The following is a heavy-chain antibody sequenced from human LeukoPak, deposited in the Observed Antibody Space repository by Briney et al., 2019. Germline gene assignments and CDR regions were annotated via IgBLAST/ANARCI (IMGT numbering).Heavy chain of an antibody. Sequence: PGGSLRLSCAASGYSFNAYAVSWVRQAPGKGLEWVSSISISAAKIHYADSVKGRFTISRDDSKNTLHLQMNSLRAEDTAVYYCAKEIRPNDCWGQGTLVTVSS. CDR3: AKEIRPNDC. CDR2: ISISAAKI. V-gene: IGHV3-23*01. J-gene: IGHJ4*02. CDR1: GYSFNAYA. D-gene: IGHD4-17*01.